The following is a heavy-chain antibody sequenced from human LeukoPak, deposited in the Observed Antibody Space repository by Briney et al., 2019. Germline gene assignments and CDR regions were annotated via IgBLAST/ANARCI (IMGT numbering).Heavy chain of an antibody. CDR2: ISVYNGNT. Sequence: ASVKVSCTASGYTFNSYGITWVRQAPGQGLEWMGWISVYNGNTNYAQRVQGRVTMTTDTSTSTAYMEVRNLRSDDTAVYYCARDSTRGDPGDYWGQGTLVTVSS. J-gene: IGHJ4*02. V-gene: IGHV1-18*04. CDR1: GYTFNSYG. D-gene: IGHD3-16*01. CDR3: ARDSTRGDPGDY.